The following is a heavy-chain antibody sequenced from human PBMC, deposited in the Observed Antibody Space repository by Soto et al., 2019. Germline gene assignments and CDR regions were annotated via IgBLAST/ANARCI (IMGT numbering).Heavy chain of an antibody. CDR3: ARPAYTSTGHQIVY. V-gene: IGHV4-39*01. D-gene: IGHD3-16*01. J-gene: IGHJ4*02. Sequence: SETLSLTCTVSGGSISSNTFYWGWIRQPPGKGLEWIGSIYSSGSTYYNPSLKSRVTISVDTSKNQFSLRLSSVTAADTAMYYCARPAYTSTGHQIVYWGQGTLVTVSS. CDR2: IYSSGST. CDR1: GGSISSNTFY.